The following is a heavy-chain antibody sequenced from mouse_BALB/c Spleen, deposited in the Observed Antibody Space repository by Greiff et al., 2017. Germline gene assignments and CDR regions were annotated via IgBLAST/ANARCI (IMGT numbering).Heavy chain of an antibody. D-gene: IGHD1-1*01. Sequence: EVQLVESGGGLVQPGGSMKLSCVASGFTFSNYWMNWVRQSPEKGLEWVAEIRLKSNNYATHYAESVKGRFTISRDDSKSSVYLQMNNLRAEDTGIYYCTRPIYYYGSWYFDVWGAGTTVTVSS. CDR1: GFTFSNYW. CDR3: TRPIYYYGSWYFDV. J-gene: IGHJ1*01. CDR2: IRLKSNNYAT. V-gene: IGHV6-6*02.